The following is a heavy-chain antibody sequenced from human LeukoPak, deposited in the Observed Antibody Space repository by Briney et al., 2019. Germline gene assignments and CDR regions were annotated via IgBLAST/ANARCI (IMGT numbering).Heavy chain of an antibody. V-gene: IGHV3-48*03. CDR2: IGSSCSTI. J-gene: IGHJ4*02. CDR1: GFTFSSYE. D-gene: IGHD3-10*01. Sequence: GGSLRLSCAASGFTFSSYEMNWVRQAPGKGLEWVSYIGSSCSTIYYADSVKGRFTISRDNAKNSLYLQMNSLRAEDTAVYYCARDPYGSGSPDYWGQGTLVTVSS. CDR3: ARDPYGSGSPDY.